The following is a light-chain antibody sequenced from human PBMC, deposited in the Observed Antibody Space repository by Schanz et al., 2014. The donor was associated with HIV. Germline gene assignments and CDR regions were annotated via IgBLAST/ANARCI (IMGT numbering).Light chain of an antibody. CDR2: SNH. CDR1: SSNIGSNT. V-gene: IGLV1-44*01. J-gene: IGLJ2*01. Sequence: QSVLTQPPSASGTPGQRVTVSCSGSSSNIGSNTVNWYQQLPGAAPKLLIFSNHRRPSGVPARFSGSKSGSSASLAISGLQSEDEASYYCAAWDDSLNGVIFGGGTKVTVL. CDR3: AAWDDSLNGVI.